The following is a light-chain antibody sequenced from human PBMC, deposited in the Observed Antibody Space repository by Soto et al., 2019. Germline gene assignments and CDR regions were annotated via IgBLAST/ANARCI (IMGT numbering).Light chain of an antibody. CDR1: QSVSSN. J-gene: IGKJ2*01. CDR3: QQYNNWRPYT. Sequence: EIVMTQSPATLSVSPGERATLSCRASQSVSSNLAGYQQKPGQAPRLLIYGASTRAAGIPARFSGSGSGTDFTLTISSLQSEDFAVYYCQQYNNWRPYTFGQGTKLEIK. CDR2: GAS. V-gene: IGKV3-15*01.